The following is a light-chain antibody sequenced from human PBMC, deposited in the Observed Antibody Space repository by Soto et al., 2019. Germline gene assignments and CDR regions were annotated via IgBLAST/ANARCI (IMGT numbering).Light chain of an antibody. CDR3: QQYDAFSRT. J-gene: IGKJ1*01. CDR2: DAF. V-gene: IGKV1-5*01. CDR1: QSVSVW. Sequence: DIKMTQSPSTLSASVGDRVSISCRASQSVSVWVAWYQQKPGTAPKLLIYDAFTVDTGVPSRFSGSGSGTEFTLTISSLQPEDFATYYCQQYDAFSRTFGQGTKVEVK.